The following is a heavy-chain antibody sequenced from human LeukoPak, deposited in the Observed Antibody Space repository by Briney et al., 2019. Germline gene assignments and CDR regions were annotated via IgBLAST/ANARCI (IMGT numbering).Heavy chain of an antibody. D-gene: IGHD6-19*01. Sequence: GGSLRLSCAASGLTVTSNYMSWVRQAPGKGLEYVSVVYIDGTTYYAESVKGRFTISRDNSKNTLYLQMNSLRAEDTAVYYCASVSNSVVAGQWGAFDIWGQGTMVTVSS. CDR2: VYIDGTT. V-gene: IGHV3-53*05. J-gene: IGHJ3*02. CDR3: ASVSNSVVAGQWGAFDI. CDR1: GLTVTSNY.